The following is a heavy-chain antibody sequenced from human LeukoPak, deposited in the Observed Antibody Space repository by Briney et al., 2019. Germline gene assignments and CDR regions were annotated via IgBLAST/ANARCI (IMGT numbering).Heavy chain of an antibody. Sequence: GGSLRLSCAASGFTFSSYSMNWVRQAPGKGLEWVSYISSSSSTIYYADSVKGRFTISRDNAKNSLYLQMNSLRAEDTAVYYCARDTGYDYVWGSYRYTGDWGQGTLVTVSS. J-gene: IGHJ4*02. D-gene: IGHD3-16*02. CDR3: ARDTGYDYVWGSYRYTGD. CDR1: GFTFSSYS. CDR2: ISSSSSTI. V-gene: IGHV3-48*04.